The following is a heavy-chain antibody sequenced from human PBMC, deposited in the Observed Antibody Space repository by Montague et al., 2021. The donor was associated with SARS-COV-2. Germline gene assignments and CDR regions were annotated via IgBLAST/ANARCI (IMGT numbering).Heavy chain of an antibody. Sequence: SETLSLTCSVSSGSIISSGYYRGWIRQPPGKELEWIGNIYYSGTTXYNPSLQSRGTISVDTSKNHLSLRLSSVTAADTAVYFCARGMIRGVTTPFDYWGQGSQVTVSS. D-gene: IGHD3-10*01. V-gene: IGHV4-39*02. CDR2: IYYSGTT. J-gene: IGHJ4*02. CDR3: ARGMIRGVTTPFDY. CDR1: SGSIISSGYY.